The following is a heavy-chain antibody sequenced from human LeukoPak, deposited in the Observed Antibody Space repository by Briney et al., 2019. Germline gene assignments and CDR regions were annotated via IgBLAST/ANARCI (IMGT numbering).Heavy chain of an antibody. CDR3: ASHAFDI. J-gene: IGHJ3*02. V-gene: IGHV4-59*01. CDR1: GGSMRDYY. Sequence: PSETLSLTCTVSGGSMRDYYWSWIRQPPGQGLEWIGYIFYSGSTNYNPSLKSRVTISVDTSKNQFSLKLSSVTAADTAVYYCASHAFDIWGQGTMVTVSS. CDR2: IFYSGST.